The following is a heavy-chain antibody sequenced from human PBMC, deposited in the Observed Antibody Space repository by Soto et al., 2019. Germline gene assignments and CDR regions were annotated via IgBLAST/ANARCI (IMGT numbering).Heavy chain of an antibody. CDR3: ARADCTNGVCYDFDY. Sequence: SETLSLTCTVSGGSISSYYWSCIRHPAGKGLEWIGRIYTSGSTNYNPSLKSRVTMSVDTSKNQFSLKLSSVTAADTAVYYCARADCTNGVCYDFDYWGQGTLVTVSS. J-gene: IGHJ4*02. CDR2: IYTSGST. CDR1: GGSISSYY. V-gene: IGHV4-4*07. D-gene: IGHD2-8*01.